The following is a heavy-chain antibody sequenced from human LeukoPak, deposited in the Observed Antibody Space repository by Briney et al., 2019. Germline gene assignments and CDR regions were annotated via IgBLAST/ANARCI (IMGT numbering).Heavy chain of an antibody. CDR2: MYYSGST. CDR1: GGSISTYC. J-gene: IGHJ5*02. D-gene: IGHD2-2*01. Sequence: SSETLSLTCTVSGGSISTYCWTWIRQPPGKGLEWIGYMYYSGSTNYNPSLESRVTMSVDTSKNQFSLKLSSVTAADTAVYYCARQLGYCSRTSCYPWFDPWGQGTLVTVSS. CDR3: ARQLGYCSRTSCYPWFDP. V-gene: IGHV4-59*01.